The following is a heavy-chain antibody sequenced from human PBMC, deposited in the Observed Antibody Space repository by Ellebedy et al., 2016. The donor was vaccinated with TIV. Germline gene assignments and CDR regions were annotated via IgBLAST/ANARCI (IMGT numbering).Heavy chain of an antibody. CDR1: GFSFRSYW. J-gene: IGHJ3*02. Sequence: GGSLRLSCAASGFSFRSYWMSWVRQAPGKGLEWVANIRQDGSDKYYVDSVKGRFTISRDNAQTSLYLQMNSLGADDTAMYYCASDGSYGDYRSPTHAFVMWGQGTMVSVSS. D-gene: IGHD4-17*01. V-gene: IGHV3-7*01. CDR2: IRQDGSDK. CDR3: ASDGSYGDYRSPTHAFVM.